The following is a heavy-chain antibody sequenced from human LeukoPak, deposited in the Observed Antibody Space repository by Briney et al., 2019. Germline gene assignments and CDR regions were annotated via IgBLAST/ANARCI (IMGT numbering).Heavy chain of an antibody. CDR1: GGSISSGDYY. D-gene: IGHD4/OR15-4a*01. J-gene: IGHJ4*02. V-gene: IGHV4-30-4*01. Sequence: SETLSLTCTVSGGSISSGDYYWSWIRQPPGKGLEWIGYIYYSGSTYYNPSLKSRVTISVDTTKNQFSLKLRSVTAADTAVYYCARGPTMFAYWGQGTPVTVSS. CDR3: ARGPTMFAY. CDR2: IYYSGST.